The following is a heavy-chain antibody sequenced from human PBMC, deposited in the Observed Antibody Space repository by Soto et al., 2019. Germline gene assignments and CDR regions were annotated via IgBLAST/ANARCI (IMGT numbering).Heavy chain of an antibody. D-gene: IGHD6-6*01. V-gene: IGHV3-23*01. CDR2: ISSSGGST. J-gene: IGHJ4*02. Sequence: GGSLRLSCAASGFTFSSYAMSWVRQAPGKGLEWVSAISSSGGSTYYADSVKGRFTISRDNSKNTLYLQMNSLRAEDTAVYYCAKDPDSSSSGYFDYWGQGTLVTVSS. CDR3: AKDPDSSSSGYFDY. CDR1: GFTFSSYA.